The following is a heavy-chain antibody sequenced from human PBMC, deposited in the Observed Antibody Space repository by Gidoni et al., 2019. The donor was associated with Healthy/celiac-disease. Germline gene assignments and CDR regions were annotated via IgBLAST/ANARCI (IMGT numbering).Heavy chain of an antibody. J-gene: IGHJ4*02. Sequence: TISRDNSKNTLYLQMNSLRAEDTAVYYCAKGVRSDYFDYWGQGTLVTVSS. V-gene: IGHV3-23*01. CDR3: AKGVRSDYFDY. D-gene: IGHD3-3*01.